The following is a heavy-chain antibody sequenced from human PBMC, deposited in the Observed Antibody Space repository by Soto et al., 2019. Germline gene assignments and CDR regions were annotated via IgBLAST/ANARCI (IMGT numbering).Heavy chain of an antibody. D-gene: IGHD3-10*01. J-gene: IGHJ3*02. Sequence: QVQLVQSGAEVKKPGSSVKVSCKASGGTFSSDAIAWVRQAPEQGLEWMGRIIPVFGIINYAQEFQGRVTLTADTSTITAYMELSSLRSEDTAVYYCARAGEDVNDAFDIWGQGTMVTVSS. V-gene: IGHV1-69*04. CDR2: IIPVFGII. CDR3: ARAGEDVNDAFDI. CDR1: GGTFSSDA.